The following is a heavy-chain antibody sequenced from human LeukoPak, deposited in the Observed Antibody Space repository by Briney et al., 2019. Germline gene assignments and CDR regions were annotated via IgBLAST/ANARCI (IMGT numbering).Heavy chain of an antibody. D-gene: IGHD5-12*01. Sequence: SETLSLTCTVSGASITSDNYYWGWVRQPPGKGLEFIGSIYFGRTTYYTPSLKSRVTISIDASTNQFSLMLTSMTDADTAVYYCWGSSGQHNGHDWSHWGQGTLVTVSS. V-gene: IGHV4-39*07. CDR2: IYFGRTT. CDR3: WGSSGQHNGHDWSH. J-gene: IGHJ4*02. CDR1: GASITSDNYY.